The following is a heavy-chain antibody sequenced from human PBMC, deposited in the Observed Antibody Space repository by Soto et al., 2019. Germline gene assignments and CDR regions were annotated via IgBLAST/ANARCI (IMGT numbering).Heavy chain of an antibody. Sequence: ASVTVSCNASGYTFTGYGIRWVRQAPGQGLEWMGWISAYNGNTNYAQKLQGRVTMTTDTSTSTAYMELRSLRSDDTAVYYCARVVAAAATFGYWGQGTLVTVS. CDR2: ISAYNGNT. V-gene: IGHV1-18*01. D-gene: IGHD6-13*01. CDR3: ARVVAAAATFGY. CDR1: GYTFTGYG. J-gene: IGHJ4*02.